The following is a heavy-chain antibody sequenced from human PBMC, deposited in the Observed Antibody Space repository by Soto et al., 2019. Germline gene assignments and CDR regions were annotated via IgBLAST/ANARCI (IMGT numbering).Heavy chain of an antibody. CDR3: TTAFDYGTKDY. D-gene: IGHD4-17*01. CDR2: IKSKTDGGTT. V-gene: IGHV3-15*01. J-gene: IGHJ4*02. Sequence: PGGSQRFSCAASGFTFSSYAMSWVRQAPGKGLEWVGRIKSKTDGGTTDYAAPVKGRFTISRDDSKNTLYLQMNSLKTEDTAVYYCTTAFDYGTKDYWGQGTLVTVSS. CDR1: GFTFSSYA.